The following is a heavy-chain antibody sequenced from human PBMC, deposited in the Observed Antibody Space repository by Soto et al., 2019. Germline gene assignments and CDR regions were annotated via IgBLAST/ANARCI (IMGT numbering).Heavy chain of an antibody. CDR2: ISYDGSNK. D-gene: IGHD1-26*01. Sequence: QVQLVESGGGVVQPGRSPRLSCAASGFTFSSYGMHWVRQAPGKGLEWVAVISYDGSNKYYADSVKGRFTISRDNSKNTLYLQMNSLRAEDTAVYYCAKAVGATTDWFDPWGQGTLVTVSS. J-gene: IGHJ5*02. CDR3: AKAVGATTDWFDP. CDR1: GFTFSSYG. V-gene: IGHV3-30*18.